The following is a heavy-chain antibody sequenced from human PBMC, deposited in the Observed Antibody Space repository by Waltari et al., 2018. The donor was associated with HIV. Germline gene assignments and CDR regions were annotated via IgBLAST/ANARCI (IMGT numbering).Heavy chain of an antibody. CDR2: IYYSGST. CDR3: ARANYDSSGYYYLNYFDY. V-gene: IGHV4-59*01. CDR1: GGSISSYY. D-gene: IGHD3-22*01. J-gene: IGHJ4*02. Sequence: ETLSLTCSVSGGSISSYYWSWIRQPPGKGLEWIGYIYYSGSTNYNPSLKSRVTISVDTSKNQFSLKLSSVTAADTAVYYCARANYDSSGYYYLNYFDYWGQGTLVTVSS.